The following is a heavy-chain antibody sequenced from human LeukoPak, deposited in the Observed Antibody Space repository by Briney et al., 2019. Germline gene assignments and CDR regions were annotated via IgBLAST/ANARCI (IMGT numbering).Heavy chain of an antibody. CDR1: GGSIGSYY. Sequence: SETLSLTCTVSGGSIGSYYWSWIRQPPGKGLEWIGYIYYSGSTNYNPSLKSRVTISVDTSKNQFSLKLSSVTAADTAVYYCARDPPYYYGSGPRRSFDIWGQGTMVTVSS. J-gene: IGHJ3*02. V-gene: IGHV4-59*01. CDR3: ARDPPYYYGSGPRRSFDI. CDR2: IYYSGST. D-gene: IGHD3-10*01.